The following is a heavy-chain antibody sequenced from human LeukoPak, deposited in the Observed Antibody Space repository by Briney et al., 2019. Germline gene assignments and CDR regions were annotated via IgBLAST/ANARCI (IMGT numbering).Heavy chain of an antibody. CDR3: ARDRRRYCSGGSCYSGYYYYMDV. CDR2: IYYSGST. D-gene: IGHD2-15*01. Sequence: SETLSLTCTVSGGSISSYYWSWIRQPPGKGLEWIGYIYYSGSTNYNPSLKSRVTISVDTSKNQFSLKLSSVTAADTAVYYCARDRRRYCSGGSCYSGYYYYMDVWGKGTTVTASS. CDR1: GGSISSYY. J-gene: IGHJ6*03. V-gene: IGHV4-59*01.